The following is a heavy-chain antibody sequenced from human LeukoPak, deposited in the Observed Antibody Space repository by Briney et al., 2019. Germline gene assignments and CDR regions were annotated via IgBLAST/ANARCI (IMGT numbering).Heavy chain of an antibody. Sequence: GGSLRLSCAGSGFIFNNYAMHSVRQPPGKGLEWVSGISWNSGSIDYADSVKGRFTISRDNAKNSLYLQMNSLRAEDTAEYYCAKGYYESSGYYCVASDYWGQGTLVTVSS. J-gene: IGHJ4*02. CDR1: GFIFNNYA. V-gene: IGHV3-9*01. CDR3: AKGYYESSGYYCVASDY. D-gene: IGHD3-22*01. CDR2: ISWNSGSI.